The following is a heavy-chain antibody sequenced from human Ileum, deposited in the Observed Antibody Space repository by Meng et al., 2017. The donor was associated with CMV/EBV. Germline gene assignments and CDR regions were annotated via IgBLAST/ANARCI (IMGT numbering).Heavy chain of an antibody. V-gene: IGHV4-61*08. CDR3: ARGGVGYSYGQYYQYYGLDV. CDR2: IYSNGRT. CDR1: GGSVTSRVYN. D-gene: IGHD5-18*01. Sequence: GSLRLSCIVSGGSVTSRVYNWNWIRQSPGKGLEWIGYIYSNGRTDYNSSLKSRVIILVDTSKNQCSLQVGSVTAADTAVYYCARGGVGYSYGQYYQYYGLDVWGQGTAVTVSS. J-gene: IGHJ6*02.